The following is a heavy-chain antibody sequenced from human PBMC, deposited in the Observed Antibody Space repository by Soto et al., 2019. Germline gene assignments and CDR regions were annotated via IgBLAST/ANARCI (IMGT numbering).Heavy chain of an antibody. CDR1: GYTFTSYD. CDR3: ASSQYLYYYYGMDV. J-gene: IGHJ6*02. V-gene: IGHV1-8*01. D-gene: IGHD2-2*01. CDR2: MNPNSGNT. Sequence: QVPLVQSGAEVKKPGASVKVSCKASGYTFTSYDINWVRQATGQGLEWMGWMNPNSGNTGYAQKFQGRVTMTRNTSISTAYMELSSLRSEDTAVYYCASSQYLYYYYGMDVWGQGTTVTVSS.